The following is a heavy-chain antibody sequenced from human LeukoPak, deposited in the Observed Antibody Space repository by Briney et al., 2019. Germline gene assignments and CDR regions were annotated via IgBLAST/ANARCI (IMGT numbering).Heavy chain of an antibody. V-gene: IGHV3-30*18. D-gene: IGHD4-17*01. J-gene: IGHJ4*02. CDR3: AKDPAMYGDYPIFDY. CDR1: GFTFSSYG. Sequence: PGGSLRLSCAASGFTFSSYGMHWVRQAPGKGLEWVAVISYDGSNKYYADSVKGRFTISRDNSKNTLYLQMNSLRAEDTAVYYCAKDPAMYGDYPIFDYWGQGTLVTVSS. CDR2: ISYDGSNK.